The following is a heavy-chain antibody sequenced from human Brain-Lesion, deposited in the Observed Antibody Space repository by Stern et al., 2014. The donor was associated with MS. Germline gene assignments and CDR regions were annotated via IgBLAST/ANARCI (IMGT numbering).Heavy chain of an antibody. D-gene: IGHD2-15*01. V-gene: IGHV4-39*01. CDR3: AGEEDIRYCSGGSCTGNWFDP. CDR2: IYYSGHT. Sequence: VQLVESGPGLVKPSETLSLTCTVAGGSVSSTSYAWAWIRQPPGKGLEWIGTIYYSGHTYYSPSLKSRLTLSLYTSQKQSFPQLRSVTAADTAVYYCAGEEDIRYCSGGSCTGNWFDPWGQGTLVTVSS. CDR1: GGSVSSTSYA. J-gene: IGHJ5*02.